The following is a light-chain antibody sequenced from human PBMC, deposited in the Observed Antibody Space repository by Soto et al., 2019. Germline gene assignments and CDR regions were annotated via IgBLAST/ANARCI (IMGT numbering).Light chain of an antibody. Sequence: AILMTQSPPSLSASVGDRVTISCRASQGIGDELGWYQQKPGKAPKLLIYGASRLQSGVPSRFSGSGSGTDFTLTISSLQPEDFATYYCLQDSNFPLTFGPGTKVDIK. CDR1: QGIGDE. V-gene: IGKV1-6*01. CDR2: GAS. CDR3: LQDSNFPLT. J-gene: IGKJ3*01.